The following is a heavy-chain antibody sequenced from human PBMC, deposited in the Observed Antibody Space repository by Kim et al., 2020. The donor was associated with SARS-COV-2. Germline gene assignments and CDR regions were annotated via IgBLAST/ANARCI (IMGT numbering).Heavy chain of an antibody. J-gene: IGHJ4*02. V-gene: IGHV3-33*01. CDR3: ARIKVDSSGSLDY. D-gene: IGHD3-22*01. Sequence: GGSLRLSCAASGFTFSSYGMHWVRQAPGKGLEWVAVIWYDGSNKYYADSVKGRFTISRDNSKNTLYLQMNSLRAEDTAVYYCARIKVDSSGSLDYWGQGTLVTVSS. CDR1: GFTFSSYG. CDR2: IWYDGSNK.